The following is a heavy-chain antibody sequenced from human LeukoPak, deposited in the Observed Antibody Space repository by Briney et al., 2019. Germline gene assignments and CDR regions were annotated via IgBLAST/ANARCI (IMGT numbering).Heavy chain of an antibody. V-gene: IGHV3-30*04. D-gene: IGHD4-17*01. CDR3: ARDPSDLDYGDYPYFDY. Sequence: PGGSLRLSCAASGFTFSSYAMHWVRQAPGKGLEWVAVISYDGSNKYYADSVKGRFTISRDNSKNTLYLQMNGLRAEDTAVYYCARDPSDLDYGDYPYFDYWGQGTLVTVSS. CDR2: ISYDGSNK. J-gene: IGHJ4*02. CDR1: GFTFSSYA.